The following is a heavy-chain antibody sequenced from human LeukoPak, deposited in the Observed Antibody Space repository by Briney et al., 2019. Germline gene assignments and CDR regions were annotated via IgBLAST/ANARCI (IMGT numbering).Heavy chain of an antibody. CDR3: ARQMSYSSRWDLGAFDI. V-gene: IGHV4-39*01. CDR2: IYYSGST. CDR1: GGSISSSSYY. J-gene: IGHJ3*02. D-gene: IGHD6-13*01. Sequence: SETLSLTCTVSGGSISSSSYYWGWIRQPPGKGLEWIGTIYYSGSTYYNPSLKSRVIISVDTSKNQFSLKLSSVTAADTAVYYCARQMSYSSRWDLGAFDIWGQGTMVTVSS.